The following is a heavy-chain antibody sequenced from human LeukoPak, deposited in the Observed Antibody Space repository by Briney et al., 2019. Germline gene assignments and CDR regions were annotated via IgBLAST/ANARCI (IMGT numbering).Heavy chain of an antibody. CDR2: IYPGDSDT. V-gene: IGHV5-51*01. J-gene: IGHJ5*02. D-gene: IGHD4/OR15-4a*01. CDR1: GYIFTSYW. CDR3: ARHIFSNPSNDWFDP. Sequence: GESLKISCKGSGYIFTSYWIGWVRQLPRKGLEWMGIIYPGDSDTRYSPSFQGQVTISADKSISTAYLQWSSLKASDTAMYYCARHIFSNPSNDWFDPWGQGTLVTVSS.